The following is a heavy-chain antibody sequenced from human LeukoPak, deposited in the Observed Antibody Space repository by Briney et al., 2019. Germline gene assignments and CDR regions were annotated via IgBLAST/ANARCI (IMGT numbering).Heavy chain of an antibody. J-gene: IGHJ4*02. D-gene: IGHD2-2*01. Sequence: SETLSLTCAVSGYSISSGYYWGWIRQPPGKGLEWIGSIYHSGSTYYNPSLKSRVTISVDTSKNQFSLKLSSVTAADTAVYYCARLDIVVVPAAVEYWGQGTLVTVSS. CDR1: GYSISSGYY. V-gene: IGHV4-38-2*01. CDR3: ARLDIVVVPAAVEY. CDR2: IYHSGST.